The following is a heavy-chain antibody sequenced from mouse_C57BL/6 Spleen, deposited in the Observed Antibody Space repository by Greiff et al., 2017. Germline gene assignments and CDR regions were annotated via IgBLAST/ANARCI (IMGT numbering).Heavy chain of an antibody. CDR1: GYTFTSYW. Sequence: QVHVKQSGAELVKPGASVKLSCKASGYTFTSYWMHWVKQRPGRGLEWIGRIDPNSGGTKYNEKFKSKATLTVDKPSSTAYMQLSSLTSEDSAVYYCARSGLLRYSLYYAMDYWGQGTSVTVSS. D-gene: IGHD1-1*01. V-gene: IGHV1-72*01. J-gene: IGHJ4*01. CDR3: ARSGLLRYSLYYAMDY. CDR2: IDPNSGGT.